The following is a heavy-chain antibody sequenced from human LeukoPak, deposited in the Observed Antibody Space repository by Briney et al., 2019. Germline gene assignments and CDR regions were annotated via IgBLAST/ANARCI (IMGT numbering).Heavy chain of an antibody. CDR1: GGSISSYY. Sequence: SETLSLTCTVSGGSISSYYWSWIRQPPGKGLEWIGEINHSGSTNYNPSLKNRVTISVDTSKNQFSLKLSSVTAADTAVYYCARGAAAAFDIWGQGTMVTVSS. CDR3: ARGAAAAFDI. J-gene: IGHJ3*02. D-gene: IGHD2-15*01. CDR2: INHSGST. V-gene: IGHV4-34*01.